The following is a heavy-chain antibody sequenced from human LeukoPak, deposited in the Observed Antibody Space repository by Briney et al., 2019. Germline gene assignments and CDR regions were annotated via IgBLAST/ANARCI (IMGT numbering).Heavy chain of an antibody. CDR3: ARAIRAAGPKFDY. J-gene: IGHJ4*02. CDR2: ISYDGSNK. V-gene: IGHV3-30-3*01. CDR1: GFTFSSYA. D-gene: IGHD6-13*01. Sequence: QSGGSLRLSCAASGFTFSSYAMHWVRQAPGKGLEWVAVISYDGSNKYYADSVKGRFTISRDNSKNTLYLQMNSLRAEDTAVYYCARAIRAAGPKFDYWGQGTLVTVSS.